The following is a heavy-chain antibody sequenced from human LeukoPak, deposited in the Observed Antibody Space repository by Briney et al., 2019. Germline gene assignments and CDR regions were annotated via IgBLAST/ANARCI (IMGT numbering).Heavy chain of an antibody. V-gene: IGHV3-23*01. Sequence: GGSLRLSCAASGFSFSTYAMSWVRQAPGKGLEWVSSIDGTGHTGDGTHYADSVKGRFTISRDNSKNTLYLQMNSLRAEDTAVYYCAKKRGSGYDWAFDYWGQGTLVTVSS. D-gene: IGHD5-12*01. J-gene: IGHJ4*02. CDR2: IDGTGHTGDGT. CDR1: GFSFSTYA. CDR3: AKKRGSGYDWAFDY.